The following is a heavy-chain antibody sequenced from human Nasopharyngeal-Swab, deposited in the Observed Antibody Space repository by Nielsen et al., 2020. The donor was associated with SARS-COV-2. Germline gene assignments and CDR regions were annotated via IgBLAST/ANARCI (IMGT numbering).Heavy chain of an antibody. J-gene: IGHJ4*02. Sequence: WAGQAPGHGLEWMGWISAYNGNTNYAQKLQGRVTMTTDTSTGTAYMELRSLRSDDTAVYYCARIGVVVAATYFDYWGQGTLVTVSS. D-gene: IGHD2-15*01. CDR3: ARIGVVVAATYFDY. CDR2: ISAYNGNT. V-gene: IGHV1-18*01.